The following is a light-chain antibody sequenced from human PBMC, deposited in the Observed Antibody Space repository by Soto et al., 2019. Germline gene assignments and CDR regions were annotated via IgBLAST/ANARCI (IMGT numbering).Light chain of an antibody. CDR1: QSINSW. V-gene: IGKV1-5*03. CDR2: KAS. Sequence: DIQMTQSPSTLSASVGDRVTITCRASQSINSWLAWYQQKPGKAPKLLIYKASTLESGVPSRFSGSGSGTEFTLTISCLQPDDFATYYCQHYNSYSHFTFGPGTKVDIK. CDR3: QHYNSYSHFT. J-gene: IGKJ3*01.